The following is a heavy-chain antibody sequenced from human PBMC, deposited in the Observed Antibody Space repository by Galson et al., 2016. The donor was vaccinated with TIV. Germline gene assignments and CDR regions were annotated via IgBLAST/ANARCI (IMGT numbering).Heavy chain of an antibody. CDR3: ARPSSSCRGCSYYYYMGV. D-gene: IGHD6-19*01. CDR2: ILPIFGAA. Sequence: SVKVSCKASGGTFNIYAISWVRQAPGQGLEWMGGILPIFGAATYAQKFQGRVTITADESTNTAYMELSSLKSDDTAMYYCARPSSSCRGCSYYYYMGVWGKGTTVTVSS. V-gene: IGHV1-69*13. J-gene: IGHJ6*03. CDR1: GGTFNIYA.